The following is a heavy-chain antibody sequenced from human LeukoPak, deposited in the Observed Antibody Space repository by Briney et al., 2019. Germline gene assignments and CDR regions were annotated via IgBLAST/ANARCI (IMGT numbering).Heavy chain of an antibody. D-gene: IGHD2-2*01. CDR3: AKVRGVYCSSPACYYYDA. CDR1: GFTFSSYA. Sequence: SGGSLRLFCGASGFTFSSYAMSWVRQTPGRGLEWVAGVSPSGGRTIYADSAEGRFTISRDNSNDTVYLQLSSLRAEDSALYYCAKVRGVYCSSPACYYYDAWGQGTPVTVSS. CDR2: VSPSGGRT. V-gene: IGHV3-23*01. J-gene: IGHJ4*02.